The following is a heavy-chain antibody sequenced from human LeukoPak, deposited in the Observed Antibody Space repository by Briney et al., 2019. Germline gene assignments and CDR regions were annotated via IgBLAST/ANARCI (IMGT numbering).Heavy chain of an antibody. D-gene: IGHD1-26*01. CDR1: GYTFTGYY. CDR2: VNPNSGGT. Sequence: ASVKASCKASGYTFTGYYMHWVRQAPGQGLEWMGRVNPNSGGTNYAQKFQGRVTMTRDTSISTAYMELSRLRSDDTAVYYCATAVGLTRSNSDFDYWGQGSQVTVSS. CDR3: ATAVGLTRSNSDFDY. V-gene: IGHV1-2*06. J-gene: IGHJ4*02.